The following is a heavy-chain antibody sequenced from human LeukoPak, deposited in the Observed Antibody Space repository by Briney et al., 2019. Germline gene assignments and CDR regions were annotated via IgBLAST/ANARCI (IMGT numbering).Heavy chain of an antibody. V-gene: IGHV3-23*01. Sequence: GGSLRLSCAASGFIFRSHVMNWVRQAPGKGLEWVSGISPSGDITYYADSVKGRFTISRDNSKNTVYLQMDSLRFEDAAVYYCAHDLAYIRFDNWGQGTLVTVSS. CDR3: AHDLAYIRFDN. D-gene: IGHD1-1*01. CDR1: GFIFRSHV. J-gene: IGHJ4*02. CDR2: ISPSGDIT.